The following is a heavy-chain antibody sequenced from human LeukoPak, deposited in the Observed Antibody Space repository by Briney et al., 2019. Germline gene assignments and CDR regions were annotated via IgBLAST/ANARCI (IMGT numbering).Heavy chain of an antibody. CDR3: ARGAFSSSWYRGGLDY. V-gene: IGHV4-59*11. Sequence: PSETLSLTCTVSGGSISSHYWSWIRQPPGKGLEWIGYIYYSGSTNYNPSLKSRVTISVDTSKNQFSLKLSSVTAADTAVYYCARGAFSSSWYRGGLDYWGQGTLVTVSS. J-gene: IGHJ4*02. CDR1: GGSISSHY. CDR2: IYYSGST. D-gene: IGHD6-13*01.